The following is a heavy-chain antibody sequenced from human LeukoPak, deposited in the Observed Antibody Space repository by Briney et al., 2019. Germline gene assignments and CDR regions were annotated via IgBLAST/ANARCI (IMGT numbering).Heavy chain of an antibody. J-gene: IGHJ4*02. V-gene: IGHV1-2*02. CDR2: INPNSGGT. Sequence: GASVTVSCKASGYTFTGYYMHWVRQAPGKGLAWVGWINPNSGGTNYAQKFQGRVTMTRDTSISTAYMELSRLRSDDTAVYYCARLILELGGYAVDYWGQGTLVTVSS. D-gene: IGHD3-3*01. CDR3: ARLILELGGYAVDY. CDR1: GYTFTGYY.